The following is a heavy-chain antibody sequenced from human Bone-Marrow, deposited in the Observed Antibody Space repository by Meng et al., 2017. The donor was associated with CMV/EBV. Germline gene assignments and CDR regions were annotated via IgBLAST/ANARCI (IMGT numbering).Heavy chain of an antibody. CDR2: ISSSGSTI. CDR3: ARVPPPAGYSYGYGYYYGMDV. J-gene: IGHJ6*02. CDR1: GYTLTELS. V-gene: IGHV3-11*01. D-gene: IGHD5-18*01. Sequence: SCKVFGYTLTELSMHWVRQAPGKGLEWISYISSSGSTIYYADSVKGRFTISRDNAKNSLYLQMNSLRAEDTAVYYCARVPPPAGYSYGYGYYYGMDVWGQGTTVTVSS.